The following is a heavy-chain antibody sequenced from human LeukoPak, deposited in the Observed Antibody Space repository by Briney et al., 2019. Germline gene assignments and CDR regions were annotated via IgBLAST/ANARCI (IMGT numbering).Heavy chain of an antibody. Sequence: PGGSLRLSCAASGLTFSSAWMTWVRLAPGRGLEWVGCIRSKAYGGTTDYAEPVKGRFIISRDDSENTVYLQMNSLKTEDTGDYYCTTVGVYYYDHWGQGTRVTVSS. CDR3: TTVGVYYYDH. CDR1: GLTFSSAW. CDR2: IRSKAYGGTT. V-gene: IGHV3-15*01. D-gene: IGHD3-10*01. J-gene: IGHJ5*02.